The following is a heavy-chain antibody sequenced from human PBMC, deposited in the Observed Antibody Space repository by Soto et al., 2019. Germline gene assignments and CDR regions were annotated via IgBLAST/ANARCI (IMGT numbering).Heavy chain of an antibody. CDR2: ISYDGSNK. J-gene: IGHJ6*02. CDR1: GFTFSSYG. V-gene: IGHV3-30*18. Sequence: QVQLVESGGGVVQPGRSLRLSCAASGFTFSSYGMHWVRQAPGKGLEWVAVISYDGSNKYYADSVKGRFTISRDNSKNTLYLQMNSLRAEDTAVYYCAKDRGSSSSKGPYYYYYGMDVWGQGTTVTVSS. CDR3: AKDRGSSSSKGPYYYYYGMDV. D-gene: IGHD6-6*01.